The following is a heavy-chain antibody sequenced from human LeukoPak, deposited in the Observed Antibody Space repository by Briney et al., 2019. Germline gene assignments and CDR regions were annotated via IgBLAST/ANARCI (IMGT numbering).Heavy chain of an antibody. Sequence: ASVKVSCKASGYTFTAYYMEWVRQAPGQGLEWMGLINPNSGGTNYTQKFQGRVTITRDTSASTAYMELSSLRSEDMAVYYCARAVIDTAVGHYYQYMDVWGKGTTVTVSS. CDR3: ARAVIDTAVGHYYQYMDV. D-gene: IGHD5-18*01. CDR2: INPNSGGT. CDR1: GYTFTAYY. J-gene: IGHJ6*03. V-gene: IGHV1-2*02.